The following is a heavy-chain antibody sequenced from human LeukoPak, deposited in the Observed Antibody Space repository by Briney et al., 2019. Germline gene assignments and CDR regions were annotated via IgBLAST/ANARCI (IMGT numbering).Heavy chain of an antibody. D-gene: IGHD3-22*01. CDR3: TRHPPNYYDSSGHDY. J-gene: IGHJ4*02. CDR2: IRSKANSYAT. V-gene: IGHV3-73*01. CDR1: GFTFCGSA. Sequence: GGSLRLSCAASGFTFCGSAMHWVRQASGKGLEWVGRIRSKANSYATAYAASVKGRFTISRDDSKNTAYLQMNSLKTEDTAVYYCTRHPPNYYDSSGHDYWGQGTLVTVSS.